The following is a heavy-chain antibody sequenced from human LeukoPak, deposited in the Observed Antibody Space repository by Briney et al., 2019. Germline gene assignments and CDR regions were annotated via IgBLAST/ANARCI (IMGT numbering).Heavy chain of an antibody. CDR3: ARHRLAYCGGDCYYVWVDP. CDR1: GGSISSSSYY. Sequence: SETLSLTCTVSGGSISSSSYYWGWIRQPPGKGLEWIGSIYYSGSTYYNPSLKSRVTISVDTSKNQFSLKLSSVTAADTAVYYCARHRLAYCGGDCYYVWVDPWGQGTLVTVSS. V-gene: IGHV4-39*01. J-gene: IGHJ5*02. CDR2: IYYSGST. D-gene: IGHD2-21*01.